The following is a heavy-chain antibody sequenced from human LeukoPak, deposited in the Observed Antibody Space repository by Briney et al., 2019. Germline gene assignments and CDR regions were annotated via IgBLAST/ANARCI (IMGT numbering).Heavy chain of an antibody. J-gene: IGHJ4*02. CDR3: ARALASYDSSGHTIIYYFDY. CDR1: GYTLASDA. V-gene: IGHV1-3*04. Sequence: ASVKVSCKASGYTLASDAIHWVRQAPGQRLEWMGWVKIGSDNTKYSQKFQGRVTITADESTSTAYMELSSLRSEDTAVYYCARALASYDSSGHTIIYYFDYWGQGTLVTVSS. D-gene: IGHD3-22*01. CDR2: VKIGSDNT.